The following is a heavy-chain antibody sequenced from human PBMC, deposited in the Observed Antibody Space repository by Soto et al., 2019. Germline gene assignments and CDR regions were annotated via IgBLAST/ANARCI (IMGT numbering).Heavy chain of an antibody. Sequence: QVQLHESGPGLVKPSQTLSLTCTVSGGSISDDDYYWNWIRQSPGKGLEWIGHIYYNGNTYYNPSLKSGLTMSLDTSQNQFSLHLPSVIAADSALYFCARATTVTSSFFFYGLDVWGPGTTVTVSS. CDR3: ARATTVTSSFFFYGLDV. D-gene: IGHD4-17*01. CDR1: GGSISDDDYY. J-gene: IGHJ6*02. V-gene: IGHV4-30-4*01. CDR2: IYYNGNT.